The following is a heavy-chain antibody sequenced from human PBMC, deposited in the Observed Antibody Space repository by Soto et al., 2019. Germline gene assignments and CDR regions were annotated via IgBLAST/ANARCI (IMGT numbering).Heavy chain of an antibody. CDR2: IIPMFGTA. J-gene: IGHJ4*02. D-gene: IGHD5-18*01. V-gene: IGHV1-69*12. CDR1: GGTFSTYA. Sequence: QVQLVQSGAEVKKPESSVKVSCKAPGGTFSTYAISWVRQAPGQGLEWMGGIIPMFGTANYAQRFQDRVTITADDSTNTVYRELSSLRSEDTAVYFCASGIQLWLRRINNGYSGWGQGTLVTVSS. CDR3: ASGIQLWLRRINNGYSG.